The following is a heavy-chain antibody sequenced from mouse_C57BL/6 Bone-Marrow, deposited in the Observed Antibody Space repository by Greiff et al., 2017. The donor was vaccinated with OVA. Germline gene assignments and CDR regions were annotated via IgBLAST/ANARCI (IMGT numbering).Heavy chain of an antibody. J-gene: IGHJ4*01. D-gene: IGHD3-3*01. Sequence: QVHLKESGPGLVAPSQSLSITCTVSGFSLTSYGVDWVRQPPGKGLEWLGVIWGGGSTNYNSALLSRLSISKDNSKTQVFLKMNILQTDDTAMYYWAKHHGTPYYYAMDYWGQGTSVTVSS. CDR2: IWGGGST. V-gene: IGHV2-9*01. CDR1: GFSLTSYG. CDR3: AKHHGTPYYYAMDY.